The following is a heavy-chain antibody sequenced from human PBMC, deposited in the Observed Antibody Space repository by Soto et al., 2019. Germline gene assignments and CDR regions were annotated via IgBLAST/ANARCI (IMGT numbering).Heavy chain of an antibody. V-gene: IGHV3-48*03. D-gene: IGHD6-25*01. J-gene: IGHJ5*02. CDR1: VFTFRNFE. CDR3: ARDSIAAPNWFDP. CDR2: ISSSGSKT. Sequence: SLRLSCSVSVFTFRNFEMNWFRQVPGKGLEWLSYISSSGSKTYYAESVKGRFTISRDNTEDSLFLQMNSLRVEDTGIYFCARDSIAAPNWFDPWGQGTRVTVSS.